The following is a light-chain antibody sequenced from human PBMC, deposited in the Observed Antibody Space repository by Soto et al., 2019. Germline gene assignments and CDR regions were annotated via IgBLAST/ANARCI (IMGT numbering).Light chain of an antibody. CDR2: GNN. CDR1: SSNIGAGFD. V-gene: IGLV1-40*01. J-gene: IGLJ1*01. CDR3: QSYDSSLSGSKV. Sequence: QLVLTQPPSVSGAPGQRVTISCTGSSSNIGAGFDVHWYQQLPGTAPKLLIYGNNNRPSGVPDRFSGSKSGASASLAITGLQAEDEAEYFCQSYDSSLSGSKVFGTGTTVTVL.